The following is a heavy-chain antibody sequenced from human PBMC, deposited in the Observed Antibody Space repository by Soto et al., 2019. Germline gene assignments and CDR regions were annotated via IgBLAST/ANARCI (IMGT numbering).Heavy chain of an antibody. V-gene: IGHV4-34*01. CDR1: VGSFSGYY. D-gene: IGHD2-2*01. J-gene: IGHJ6*02. CDR2: INHSGST. Sequence: PSETLSLTCAVYVGSFSGYYWSWIRQPPGKGLEWIEEINHSGSTNYNPSLKSRVTISVDTSKNQFSLKLSSVTAADTAVYYCARGDIVVVPAAFTRDYYYYGMDVWGQGTTVTVSS. CDR3: ARGDIVVVPAAFTRDYYYYGMDV.